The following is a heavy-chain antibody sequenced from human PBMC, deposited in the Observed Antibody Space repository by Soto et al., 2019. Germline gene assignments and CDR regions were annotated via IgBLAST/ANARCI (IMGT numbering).Heavy chain of an antibody. CDR1: GGSVSSGSYY. CDR2: IYYSGST. D-gene: IGHD6-19*01. J-gene: IGHJ4*02. Sequence: QVQLQESGPGLVKPSETLSLTCTVSGGSVSSGSYYWSWIRQPPGKGLEWIGYIYYSGSTNYNPSLKSRVTISVDTSKNQFSLKLNSVTAADTAVYYCASYGSGWYDVRYWGQGTLVTVSS. V-gene: IGHV4-61*01. CDR3: ASYGSGWYDVRY.